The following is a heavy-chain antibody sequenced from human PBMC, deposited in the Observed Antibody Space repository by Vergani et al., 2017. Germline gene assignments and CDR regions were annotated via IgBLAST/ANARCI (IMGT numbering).Heavy chain of an antibody. CDR2: IYHSGST. J-gene: IGHJ4*02. CDR1: GGSISSSNW. D-gene: IGHD6-6*01. CDR3: ASRTTARPPDFDY. Sequence: QVQLQESGPGLVKPSGTLSLTCAVSGGSISSSNWWSWVRQPPGKGLELIGEIYHSGSTNYNPSLKRRVTISVDKSKNQFSLKLSSVTAADTAVYYCASRTTARPPDFDYWGQGTLVTVSS. V-gene: IGHV4-4*02.